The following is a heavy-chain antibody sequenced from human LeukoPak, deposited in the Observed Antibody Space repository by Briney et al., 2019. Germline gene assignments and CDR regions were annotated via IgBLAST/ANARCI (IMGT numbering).Heavy chain of an antibody. CDR3: ARVPVYSGTYFDY. D-gene: IGHD1-26*01. J-gene: IGHJ4*02. CDR2: IYYGGST. V-gene: IGHV4-30-4*01. Sequence: SETLSLTCTVSGGSISSGDYYWSWLRQPPGKGLEWIGYIYYGGSTYFNPSLKSRVTISVETSKNQFSLKLSSVTAADTAVYYCARVPVYSGTYFDYWGQGTLVTVSS. CDR1: GGSISSGDYY.